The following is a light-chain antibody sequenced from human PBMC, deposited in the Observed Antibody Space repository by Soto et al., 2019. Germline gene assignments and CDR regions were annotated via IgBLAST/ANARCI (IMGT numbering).Light chain of an antibody. CDR2: GAS. Sequence: EIVLTQSPGTLSLSPGERATLSCRASQSVSSSYLAWYQQKPGQATRLLIYGASSRATGIPDRFSGSGSGTDFTLTSSRLEPEDFAVYYCQQYGSSPLTFGGGTKVEIK. CDR3: QQYGSSPLT. J-gene: IGKJ4*01. CDR1: QSVSSSY. V-gene: IGKV3-20*01.